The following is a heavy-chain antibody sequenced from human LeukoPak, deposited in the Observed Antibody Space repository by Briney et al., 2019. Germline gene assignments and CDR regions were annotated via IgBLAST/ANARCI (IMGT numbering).Heavy chain of an antibody. CDR3: ARNKWGDYNFDY. Sequence: ASVTVSCKASGYTFTSYAMHWVRQAPGQRLEWMGWVNAGNGNTKYSQKFQGRLTITRDTSASTAYMGLSSLRSEDTAVYYCARNKWGDYNFDYWGQGTLVTVSS. V-gene: IGHV1-3*01. D-gene: IGHD4-17*01. J-gene: IGHJ4*02. CDR1: GYTFTSYA. CDR2: VNAGNGNT.